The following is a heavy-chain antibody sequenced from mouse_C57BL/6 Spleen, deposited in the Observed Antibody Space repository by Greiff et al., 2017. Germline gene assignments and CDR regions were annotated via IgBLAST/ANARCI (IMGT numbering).Heavy chain of an antibody. CDR3: AREDYYGSIRV. D-gene: IGHD1-1*01. CDR1: GYTFTSYD. V-gene: IGHV1-85*01. CDR2: INPRDGST. Sequence: VMLVESGPELVKPGASVKLSCKASGYTFTSYDINWVKQRPGQGLEWIGWINPRDGSTKYKEKFKVKATLTVDTSYSTAYMELHILPSEDSAVYFCAREDYYGSIRVWGTGTTVTVSS. J-gene: IGHJ1*03.